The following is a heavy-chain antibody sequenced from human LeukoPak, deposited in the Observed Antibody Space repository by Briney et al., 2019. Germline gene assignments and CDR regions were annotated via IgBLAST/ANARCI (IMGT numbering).Heavy chain of an antibody. J-gene: IGHJ4*02. V-gene: IGHV4-39*01. CDR3: ASLWFGELLEGFDY. CDR1: GGSISSSSYY. CDR2: IYYSGST. Sequence: SETLSLTCTVSGGSISSSSYYWGWIRQPPGKGLEWIGSIYYSGSTYYNPSLKSRVTISVDTSKNRFSLKLSSVTAADTAVYYCASLWFGELLEGFDYWGQGTLVTVSS. D-gene: IGHD3-10*01.